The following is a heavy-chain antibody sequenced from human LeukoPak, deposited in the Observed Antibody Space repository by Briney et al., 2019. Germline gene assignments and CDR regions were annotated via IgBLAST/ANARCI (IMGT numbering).Heavy chain of an antibody. CDR1: GYSFTSYW. Sequence: GESLKISCKGSGYSFTSYWITWVRQMPGKGLEWMGTIDPSDSNTNYSPSFQGHVTISADKSINTAYLQWRSLKASDTAMYYCASSRPLVVVIKDYYYGMDVWGQGTTVTVSS. J-gene: IGHJ6*02. V-gene: IGHV5-10-1*01. D-gene: IGHD3-22*01. CDR2: IDPSDSNT. CDR3: ASSRPLVVVIKDYYYGMDV.